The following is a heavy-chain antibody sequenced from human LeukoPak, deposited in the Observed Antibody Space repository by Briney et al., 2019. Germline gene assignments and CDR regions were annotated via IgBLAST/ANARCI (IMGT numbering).Heavy chain of an antibody. D-gene: IGHD2-8*01. CDR2: INGDGSST. V-gene: IGHV3-74*01. Sequence: GGSLRLSCAASGFTFSNSCMHWVRQAPGKGLVWVSRINGDGSSTSYADSVKGRFTISRDNAKNTLFLQMNSLRAEDTAVYYCARSLMGFEDYWGQGTLVTVSS. CDR3: ARSLMGFEDY. CDR1: GFTFSNSC. J-gene: IGHJ4*02.